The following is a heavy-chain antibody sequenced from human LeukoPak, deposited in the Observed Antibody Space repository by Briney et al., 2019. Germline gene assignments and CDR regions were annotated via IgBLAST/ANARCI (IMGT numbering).Heavy chain of an antibody. CDR3: GANWNGDY. CDR2: IRYDGSDK. D-gene: IGHD1-1*01. CDR1: GFTFSSYG. V-gene: IGHV3-30*02. J-gene: IGHJ4*02. Sequence: PGGSLRLSCAASGFTFSSYGMHWVRQAPGKGLEWVAFIRYDGSDKYYADSVKGRFTISRDNSKNTLFLQMHSLRADDTAVYYCGANWNGDYWGQGTLVTVSS.